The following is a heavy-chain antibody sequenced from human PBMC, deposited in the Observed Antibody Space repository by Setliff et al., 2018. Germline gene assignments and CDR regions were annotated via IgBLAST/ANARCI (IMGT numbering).Heavy chain of an antibody. CDR3: ARARHFGMDV. V-gene: IGHV1-2*02. Sequence: GASVKVSCKASGYIFSDHYMHWVRQAPGKGFEWMGWINSNGGDTNYAQTFEGRLTLTRDTSIRTTYMELATLRSDDTAVYYCARARHFGMDVWGQGTTVTVSS. CDR1: GYIFSDHY. CDR2: INSNGGDT. J-gene: IGHJ6*02.